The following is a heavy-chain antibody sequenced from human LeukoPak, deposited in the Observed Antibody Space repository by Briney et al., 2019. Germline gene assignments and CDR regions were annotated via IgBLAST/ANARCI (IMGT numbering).Heavy chain of an antibody. J-gene: IGHJ5*02. CDR3: AKAAGDSHNWFDP. D-gene: IGHD4-17*01. V-gene: IGHV3-30*18. CDR2: ISYDGSNK. Sequence: GGSLGLSCAASGFTFSSYGMHWVRQAPGKGLEWVAVISYDGSNKYYADSVKGRFTISRDNSKNTLYLQMNSLRAEDTAVYYCAKAAGDSHNWFDPWGQGTLVTVSS. CDR1: GFTFSSYG.